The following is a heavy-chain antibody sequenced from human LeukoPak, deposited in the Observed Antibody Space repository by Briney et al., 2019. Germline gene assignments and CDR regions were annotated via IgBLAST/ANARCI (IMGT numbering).Heavy chain of an antibody. D-gene: IGHD6-19*01. J-gene: IGHJ4*02. CDR1: GFTFSSYE. CDR2: ISSRGTTI. Sequence: QPGGSLRLSCAASGFTFSSYEMNWVRQAPGEGLEWVSYISSRGTTIYYADSVKGRFTTSRDSAKNSLYLQMNSLRAEDTAVYYCARALNSGWYYFDYWGQGTLVTVSS. V-gene: IGHV3-48*03. CDR3: ARALNSGWYYFDY.